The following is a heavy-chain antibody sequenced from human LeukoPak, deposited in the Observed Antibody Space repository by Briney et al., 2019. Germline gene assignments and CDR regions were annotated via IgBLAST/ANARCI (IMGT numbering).Heavy chain of an antibody. CDR2: ISGSGGST. D-gene: IGHD7-27*01. CDR1: GFTIRDYV. CDR3: AKDLSGRYFDY. V-gene: IGHV3-23*01. Sequence: GGSLRLSCAASGFTIRDYVMSWVRQAPGKGLEWVSAISGSGGSTYYAASVKGRFTISRDNSKNTLYLQMNSLRAEDTAVYYCAKDLSGRYFDYWGQGTLVTVSS. J-gene: IGHJ4*02.